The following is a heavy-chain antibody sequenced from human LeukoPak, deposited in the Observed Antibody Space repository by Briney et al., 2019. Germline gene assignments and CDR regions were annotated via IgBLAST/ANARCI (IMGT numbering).Heavy chain of an antibody. D-gene: IGHD2-21*01. CDR1: GFTFSSYA. CDR2: ISGSGGST. Sequence: GGSLRLSCAASGFTFSSYAMSWVRPAPGKGLEWVSAISGSGGSTYYADSVKGRFTISRDNSKNTLYLQMNSLRAEDTAVYYCAKGSHLLLDGMDVWGQGTTVTVSS. CDR3: AKGSHLLLDGMDV. V-gene: IGHV3-23*01. J-gene: IGHJ6*02.